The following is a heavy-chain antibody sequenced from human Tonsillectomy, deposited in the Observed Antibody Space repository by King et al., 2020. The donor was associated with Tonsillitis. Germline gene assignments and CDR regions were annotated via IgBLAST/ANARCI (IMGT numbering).Heavy chain of an antibody. Sequence: VQLVESGGSLVKPGGSLRLSCAASGFTFSDYYMGWIRQAPGKGLEWFSYISSSSSYTNYADSVKGRFTMSRDNAKNSLSLQMNSLSAEDTAVYYCAAAWRYFDLWGRGTLVTVSS. D-gene: IGHD6-25*01. J-gene: IGHJ2*01. CDR1: GFTFSDYY. CDR2: ISSSSSYT. V-gene: IGHV3-11*06. CDR3: AAAWRYFDL.